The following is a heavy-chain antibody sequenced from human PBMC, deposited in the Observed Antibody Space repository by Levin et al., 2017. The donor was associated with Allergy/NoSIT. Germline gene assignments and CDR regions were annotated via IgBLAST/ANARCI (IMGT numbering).Heavy chain of an antibody. CDR2: FDPEDGET. J-gene: IGHJ4*02. V-gene: IGHV1-24*01. CDR1: GYTLTELS. Sequence: ASVKVSCKVSGYTLTELSMHWVRQAPGKGLEWMGGFDPEDGETIYAQKFQGRVTMTEDTSTDTAYMELSSLRSEDTAVYYCATDHDILTAMEGNFDYWGQGTLVTVSS. CDR3: ATDHDILTAMEGNFDY. D-gene: IGHD3-9*01.